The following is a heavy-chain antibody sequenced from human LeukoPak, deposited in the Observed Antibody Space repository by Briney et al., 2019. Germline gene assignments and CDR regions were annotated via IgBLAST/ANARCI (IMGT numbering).Heavy chain of an antibody. CDR3: ARDREDGYNYVVVYFDF. CDR1: GFTFSSYE. V-gene: IGHV3-48*03. J-gene: IGHJ4*02. CDR2: ISSSGSTI. Sequence: PGGSLRLSCAASGFTFSSYEMNWVRQAPGKGLEWVSYISSSGSTIYYADSVKGRFTISRDNAKNSLYLQMNSLRAEDTAVYYCARDREDGYNYVVVYFDFWGQGTLVTVSS. D-gene: IGHD5-24*01.